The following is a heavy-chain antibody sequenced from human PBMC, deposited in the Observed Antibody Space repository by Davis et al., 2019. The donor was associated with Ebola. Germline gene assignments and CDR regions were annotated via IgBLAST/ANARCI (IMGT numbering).Heavy chain of an antibody. D-gene: IGHD2-2*01. CDR1: GYTFTSYG. V-gene: IGHV1-18*01. J-gene: IGHJ4*02. CDR3: AREGSTSCHFDY. Sequence: ASVKVSCKASGYTFTSYGISWVRQAPGQGLEWMGWISAYNGNTNYAQKFQGRVTMTRDTSTSTVYMELSSLRSEDTAVYYCAREGSTSCHFDYWGQGTLVTVSS. CDR2: ISAYNGNT.